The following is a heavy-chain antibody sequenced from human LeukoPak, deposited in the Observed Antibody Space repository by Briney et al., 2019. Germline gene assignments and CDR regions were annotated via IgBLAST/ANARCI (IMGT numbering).Heavy chain of an antibody. J-gene: IGHJ6*03. CDR3: ARDVSDFWSFSKYYYMDV. V-gene: IGHV1-18*01. CDR2: ISAYNGNT. CDR1: GYTFTSYG. D-gene: IGHD3-3*01. Sequence: ASVKVSCKASGYTFTSYGISWVRQAPGQGLEWMGWISAYNGNTNYAQKLQGRVTMTTDTSTSTAYMELRSLRSDDTAVHYCARDVSDFWSFSKYYYMDVWGKGTTVTVSS.